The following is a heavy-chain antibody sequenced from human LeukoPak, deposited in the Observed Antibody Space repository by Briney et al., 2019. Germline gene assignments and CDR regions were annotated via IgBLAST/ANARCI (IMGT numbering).Heavy chain of an antibody. V-gene: IGHV3-23*01. CDR3: AKDRNFYDNSGYYYGDY. CDR2: ISGGGDRT. CDR1: GFIFSNYG. D-gene: IGHD3-22*01. Sequence: GGSLRLSCAASGFIFSNYGMTWVRQAPGKGLEWVSAISGGGDRTYYADSVKGRFTISRDNSKNTLYLQMNSLRGEDTAVYYCAKDRNFYDNSGYYYGDYWGQGTLVTVSS. J-gene: IGHJ4*02.